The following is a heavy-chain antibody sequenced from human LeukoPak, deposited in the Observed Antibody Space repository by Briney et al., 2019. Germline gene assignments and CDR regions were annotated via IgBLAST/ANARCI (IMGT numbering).Heavy chain of an antibody. CDR3: IEVYYHDSNSFVY. CDR2: INPNSGGT. V-gene: IGHV1-2*02. CDR1: GYTFTDYY. D-gene: IGHD3-22*01. J-gene: IGHJ4*02. Sequence: ASVKVSRKASGYTFTDYYMHWVRQAPGQGLEWMGWINPNSGGTHYIQKFQDRVTMTRDTSISTAYMELSSLRSDDTAMYCAIEVYYHDSNSFVYWGQGTLVTVSS.